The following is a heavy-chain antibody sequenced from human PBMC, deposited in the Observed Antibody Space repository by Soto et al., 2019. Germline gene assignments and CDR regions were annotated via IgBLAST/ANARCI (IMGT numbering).Heavy chain of an antibody. CDR3: ARDPYGSGKDNWFDP. D-gene: IGHD3-10*01. CDR2: IIPILGIA. Sequence: ASVKVSFKASGGTFSSYTISWVRQAPGQGLEWMGRIIPILGIANYAQKFQGRVTITADKSTSTAYMELSSLRSEDTAVYYCARDPYGSGKDNWFDPWGQGTLVTVSS. V-gene: IGHV1-69*02. J-gene: IGHJ5*02. CDR1: GGTFSSYT.